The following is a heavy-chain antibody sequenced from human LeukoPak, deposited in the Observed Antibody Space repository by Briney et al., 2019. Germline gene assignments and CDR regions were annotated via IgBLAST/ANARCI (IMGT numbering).Heavy chain of an antibody. CDR2: ISWNSGSI. J-gene: IGHJ3*02. CDR3: ASWGYGGRIDAFDI. CDR1: GFTFDDYA. D-gene: IGHD4-23*01. Sequence: GGSLRLSCAASGFTFDDYAMHWVRQAPGKGLEWVSGISWNSGSIGYADSVKGRFTISRDNAKNSLYLQMNSLRAEDTAVYYCASWGYGGRIDAFDIWGQGTMVTVSS. V-gene: IGHV3-9*01.